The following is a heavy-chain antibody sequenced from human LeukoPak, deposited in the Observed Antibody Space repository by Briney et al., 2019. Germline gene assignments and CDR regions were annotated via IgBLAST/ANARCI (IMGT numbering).Heavy chain of an antibody. CDR2: IYSGGST. D-gene: IGHD5-12*01. V-gene: IGHV3-53*01. CDR3: ARAGQMGYSGYDTVEY. CDR1: GFTFSSNY. J-gene: IGHJ4*02. Sequence: PGGSLRLSCAASGFTFSSNYMSWVRQAPGKGLEWVSVIYSGGSTYYADSVKGRFTISRDNSKNTLYLQMNSLRAEDTAVYYCARAGQMGYSGYDTVEYWGQGTLVTVSS.